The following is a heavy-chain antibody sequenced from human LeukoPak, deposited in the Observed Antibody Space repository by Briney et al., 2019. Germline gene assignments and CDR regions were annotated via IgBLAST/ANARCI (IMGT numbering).Heavy chain of an antibody. CDR3: AREAFFPYYYGSGGTDY. CDR1: GFTFSSYA. CDR2: ISSSSSYI. Sequence: GGSLRLSCAASGFTFSSYAMSWVRQAPGKGLEWVSSISSSSSYIYYADSVKGRFTISRDNAKNSLYLQMNSLRAEDTAVYYCAREAFFPYYYGSGGTDYWGQGTLVTVSS. D-gene: IGHD3-10*01. V-gene: IGHV3-21*01. J-gene: IGHJ4*02.